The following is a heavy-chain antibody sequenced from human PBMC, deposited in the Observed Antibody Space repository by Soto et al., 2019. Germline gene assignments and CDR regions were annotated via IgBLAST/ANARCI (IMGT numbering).Heavy chain of an antibody. CDR1: GYTFTSYG. D-gene: IGHD2-15*01. Sequence: VQLVQSGAEVKKPGASVKVSCKASGYTFTSYGISWVRQAPGQGLEWMGWISAYNGNTNYAQKRQRRVTKTTDTATSTAYMELRSLRADDTAVYYCARDPGDCSGGSCYDEYNQHWGQGTLVTVST. CDR2: ISAYNGNT. V-gene: IGHV1-18*01. CDR3: ARDPGDCSGGSCYDEYNQH. J-gene: IGHJ1*01.